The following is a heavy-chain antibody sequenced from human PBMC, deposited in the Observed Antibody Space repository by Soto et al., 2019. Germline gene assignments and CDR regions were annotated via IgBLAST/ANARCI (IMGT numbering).Heavy chain of an antibody. CDR1: GFIFSSFT. CDR3: VRGDDRVD. D-gene: IGHD1-1*01. J-gene: IGHJ4*02. V-gene: IGHV3-21*01. CDR2: ISKSSSLI. Sequence: EVQLVESGGGLVKPGGSLRLSCVDSGFIFSSFTMTWVRQAPGMGLQYLASISKSSSLIYYADSVRGRFIISRDNSKDSVFLQMYSLRAEDTAMYYCVRGDDRVDWGQGTLVTVSS.